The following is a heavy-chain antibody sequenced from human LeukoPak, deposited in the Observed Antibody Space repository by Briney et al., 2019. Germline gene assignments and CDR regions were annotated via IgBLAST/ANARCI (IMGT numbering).Heavy chain of an antibody. CDR3: AKRGIATAASFAY. CDR2: ISGSGDDT. D-gene: IGHD6-13*01. CDR1: GFTFSSYA. J-gene: IGHJ4*02. Sequence: GGSLRLSCAASGFTFSSYAMSWVRQAPGKGLEWVSTISGSGDDTFYADSVKGRFTISRDNSKNTLYLQMNSLRADDTAVYYCAKRGIATAASFAYWGQGTPVSVSS. V-gene: IGHV3-23*01.